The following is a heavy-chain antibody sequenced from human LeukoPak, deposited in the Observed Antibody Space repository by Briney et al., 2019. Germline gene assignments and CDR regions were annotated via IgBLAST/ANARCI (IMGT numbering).Heavy chain of an antibody. CDR3: AREASGYSDY. Sequence: ASVKVSCKASGGTFSSYAISWVRQAPGQGLEWMGGVIPIFGTAHYAQKFQGRVTITADESTSTAYMELSSLRSEDTAVYYCAREASGYSDYWGQGTLVTVSS. CDR1: GGTFSSYA. J-gene: IGHJ4*02. D-gene: IGHD3-22*01. V-gene: IGHV1-69*13. CDR2: VIPIFGTA.